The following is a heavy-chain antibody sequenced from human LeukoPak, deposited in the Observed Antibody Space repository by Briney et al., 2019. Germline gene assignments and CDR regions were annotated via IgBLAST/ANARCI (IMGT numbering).Heavy chain of an antibody. V-gene: IGHV3-23*01. CDR3: VKREVTWGKFDY. CDR1: GSTFSSYA. CDR2: ISGSGGST. D-gene: IGHD3-16*01. Sequence: GGSLRLSCAASGSTFSSYAMSWVRQAPGKGLEWVSSISGSGGSTYYTDSVKGRFTISRDNSKNTLYLQMNSLRVEDMAIYYCVKREVTWGKFDYWGQGTLVTVSS. J-gene: IGHJ4*02.